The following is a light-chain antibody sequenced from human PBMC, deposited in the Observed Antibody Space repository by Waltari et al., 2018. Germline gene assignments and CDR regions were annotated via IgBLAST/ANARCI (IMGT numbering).Light chain of an antibody. CDR2: DVV. CDR3: SSFTSSSSFV. CDR1: IREVGVYKY. J-gene: IGLJ1*01. V-gene: IGLV2-14*03. Sequence: QSALTQPASVSGSPGQSINISCTGPIREVGVYKYVSWYQQHPGDVPRLLIYDVVKRPSGVSSRFSGSKSDNTARLTISGLQAADEAHYYCSSFTSSSSFVFGSGTKVTV.